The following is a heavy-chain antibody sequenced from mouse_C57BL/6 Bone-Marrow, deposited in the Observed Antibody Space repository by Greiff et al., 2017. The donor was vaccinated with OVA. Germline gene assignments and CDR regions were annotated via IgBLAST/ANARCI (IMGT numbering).Heavy chain of an antibody. Sequence: QVQLQQPGAELVKPGASVKVSCKASGYTFTSYWMHWVKQRPGQGLEWIGRIHPSDSDTNYNQKFTGKATLTVDKSSSTAYMLRSRLTSEDTAVYYSAITGTVAMDYWGQGTSVTVSS. D-gene: IGHD4-1*01. CDR2: IHPSDSDT. J-gene: IGHJ4*01. CDR3: AITGTVAMDY. V-gene: IGHV1-74*01. CDR1: GYTFTSYW.